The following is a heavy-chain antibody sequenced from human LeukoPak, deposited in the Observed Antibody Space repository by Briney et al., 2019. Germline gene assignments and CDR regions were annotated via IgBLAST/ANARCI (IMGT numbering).Heavy chain of an antibody. CDR1: GFTFSSYG. V-gene: IGHV3-30*02. J-gene: IGHJ4*01. Sequence: PGGSLRLSCAASGFTFSSYGMHWVRQAPGKGLEWVAFIRYAGSNKYYADSVKGRFTISRDNAKNSLYLQMNSLRAEDTAVYYCARETRVRWTDYWGQGILVTVSS. CDR2: IRYAGSNK. D-gene: IGHD5-24*01. CDR3: ARETRVRWTDY.